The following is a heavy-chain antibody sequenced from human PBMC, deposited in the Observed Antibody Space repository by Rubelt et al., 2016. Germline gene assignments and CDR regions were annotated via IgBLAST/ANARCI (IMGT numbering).Heavy chain of an antibody. V-gene: IGHV4-31*03. J-gene: IGHJ4*02. CDR3: ARARSPYSTYYFDY. D-gene: IGHD2/OR15-2a*01. CDR1: GGSISSSSYY. CDR2: IYYSGST. Sequence: QLQLQESGPGLVKPSETLSLTCTVSGGSISSSSYYWGWIRQPPGKGLEWIGYIYYSGSTYYNPSLKSRVTISVDTSKTQFSLKLSSVTAADTAVYYCARARSPYSTYYFDYWGQGTLVTVSS.